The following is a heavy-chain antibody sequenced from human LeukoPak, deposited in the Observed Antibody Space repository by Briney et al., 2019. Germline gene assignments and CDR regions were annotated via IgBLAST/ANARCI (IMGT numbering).Heavy chain of an antibody. D-gene: IGHD4-23*01. CDR1: GFTFSNYN. CDR2: ISSSSSTI. J-gene: IGHJ3*02. Sequence: SGGGLVKPGGSLRLSCADSGFTFSNYNMNWVRQAPGKGLEWVSYISSSSSTIYYADSVKGRFTISRDNAKNSLYLQLNSLRAEDTAVYYCARDLGPHGTSSNSGAFDIWGQGTMVTVSS. V-gene: IGHV3-48*01. CDR3: ARDLGPHGTSSNSGAFDI.